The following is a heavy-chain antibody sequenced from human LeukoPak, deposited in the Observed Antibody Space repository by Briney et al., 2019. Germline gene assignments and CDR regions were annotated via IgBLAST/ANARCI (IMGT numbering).Heavy chain of an antibody. CDR1: GYTFTSYG. Sequence: ASVKVSCKASGYTFTSYGISWVRQAPGQGLEWMGWISAYNGNTNYAQKLKGRVTMTTDTSTSTAYMELRSLRSDDTAVYYCARDQGRYSGSMMAFDIWGQGTMVTVSS. J-gene: IGHJ3*02. CDR2: ISAYNGNT. V-gene: IGHV1-18*01. CDR3: ARDQGRYSGSMMAFDI. D-gene: IGHD1-26*01.